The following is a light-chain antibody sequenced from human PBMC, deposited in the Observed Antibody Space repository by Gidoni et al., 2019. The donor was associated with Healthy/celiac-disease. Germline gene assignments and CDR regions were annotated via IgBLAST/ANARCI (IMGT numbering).Light chain of an antibody. V-gene: IGLV7-43*01. Sequence: QTVVTQAPSLTVSPVVTVTLTCASSTGAVTRGYYPNRFQQKPGQAPRALMYSTSNKHSWTPARFSGSLLGAKAALTLSGVQPEDEAEYYCLLYYGGAQSAVFGGGTKLTVL. J-gene: IGLJ2*01. CDR3: LLYYGGAQSAV. CDR2: STS. CDR1: TGAVTRGYY.